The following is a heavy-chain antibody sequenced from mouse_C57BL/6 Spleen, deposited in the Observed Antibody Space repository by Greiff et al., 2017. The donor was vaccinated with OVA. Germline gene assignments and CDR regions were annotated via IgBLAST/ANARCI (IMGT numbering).Heavy chain of an antibody. J-gene: IGHJ3*01. Sequence: VQLQQSGPELVKPGASVKISCKASGYAFSSSWMNWVKQRPGKGLEWIGRIYPGDGDTNYNGKFKGKATLTADKSSSTAYMQLSSLTSEDSAVSSCAREELSPCFAFWGQGTLVTVSA. D-gene: IGHD1-3*01. CDR3: AREELSPCFAF. CDR2: IYPGDGDT. CDR1: GYAFSSSW. V-gene: IGHV1-82*01.